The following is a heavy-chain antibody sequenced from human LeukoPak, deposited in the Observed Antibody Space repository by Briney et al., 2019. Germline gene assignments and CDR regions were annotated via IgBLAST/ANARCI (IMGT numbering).Heavy chain of an antibody. V-gene: IGHV3-21*01. Sequence: PAGSLSLSCAASGFTFSSYSMNCVRQPPGKGLEWVSSISSSSSYIYYADSVKGRFTISRDNAKNSLYLQMNSLRAKDTAVYYCARESPVGGDAFDIWGQGTMVTVSS. CDR2: ISSSSSYI. D-gene: IGHD1-26*01. J-gene: IGHJ3*02. CDR1: GFTFSSYS. CDR3: ARESPVGGDAFDI.